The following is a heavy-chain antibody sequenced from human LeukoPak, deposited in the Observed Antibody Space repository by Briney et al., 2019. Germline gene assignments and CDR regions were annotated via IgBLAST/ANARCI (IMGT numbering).Heavy chain of an antibody. CDR2: IYYSGST. D-gene: IGHD3-22*01. Sequence: PSETLSLTCTVSGGSISSYYWSWIRQPPGKGLEWIGYIYYSGSTNYNPSLKSRVTISVDTSKNQFSLKLSSVTAADMAVYYCARRGYDSSGYSPFDYWGQGTLVTVSS. CDR3: ARRGYDSSGYSPFDY. CDR1: GGSISSYY. J-gene: IGHJ4*02. V-gene: IGHV4-59*08.